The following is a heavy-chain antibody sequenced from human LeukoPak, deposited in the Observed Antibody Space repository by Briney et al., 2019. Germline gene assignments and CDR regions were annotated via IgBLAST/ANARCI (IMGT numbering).Heavy chain of an antibody. J-gene: IGHJ6*03. CDR3: ARLYKYYYDSSGYYYYYYYMDV. CDR1: VGSISSSSYY. Sequence: PSETLSLTCTVSVGSISSSSYYWGWIRQPPGKGLEWIGSIYYSGSTYYNPSLKSRVTISVDTSKNQFSLKLSSVTAADTAVYYCARLYKYYYDSSGYYYYYYYMDVWGKGTTVTVSS. CDR2: IYYSGST. V-gene: IGHV4-39*07. D-gene: IGHD3-22*01.